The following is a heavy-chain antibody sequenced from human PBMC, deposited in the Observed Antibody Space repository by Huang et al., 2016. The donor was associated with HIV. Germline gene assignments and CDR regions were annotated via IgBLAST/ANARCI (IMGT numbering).Heavy chain of an antibody. CDR1: GYTFANYA. Sequence: QVHLVQSGAEVKKPGAAVKVSCKASGYTFANYAIHWVRQAPGQRLEWMGYIDADSGNTKYPQQFQGRVTITRDTSAITAYMELRGLTSEDTAVYYCARVGWPSSYYYYYYMDVWGKGTMVTVSS. V-gene: IGHV1-3*01. J-gene: IGHJ6*03. CDR3: ARVGWPSSYYYYYYMDV. CDR2: IDADSGNT.